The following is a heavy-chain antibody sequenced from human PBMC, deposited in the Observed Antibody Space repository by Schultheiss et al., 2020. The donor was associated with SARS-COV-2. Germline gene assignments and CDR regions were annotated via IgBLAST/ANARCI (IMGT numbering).Heavy chain of an antibody. CDR3: AKGVYAGDFWSGPNDY. J-gene: IGHJ4*02. D-gene: IGHD3-3*01. CDR1: GFTFSSYE. CDR2: ISSSGSTV. Sequence: GGSLRLSCAASGFTFSSYEMNWVRQAPGKGLEWVSYISSSGSTVYYADSVKGRFTISRDNAKNSLYLQMNSLRAEDTALYYCAKGVYAGDFWSGPNDYWGQGTLVTVSS. V-gene: IGHV3-48*03.